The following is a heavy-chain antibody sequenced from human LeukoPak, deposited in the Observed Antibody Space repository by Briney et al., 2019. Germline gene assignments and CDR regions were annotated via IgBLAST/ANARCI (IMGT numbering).Heavy chain of an antibody. CDR1: TFTFSNYW. D-gene: IGHD2-2*01. CDR3: ARAQSGHCSSTSCYDYGMDV. V-gene: IGHV3-7*01. J-gene: IGHJ6*02. Sequence: GGSLRLSCAASTFTFSNYWMSWVRQAPGKGLEWVANINQNGSEKYYADFVKGRFTFSRDDAKNSLYLQMNCLRAEDTAVYYCARAQSGHCSSTSCYDYGMDVWGQGTTVTVSS. CDR2: INQNGSEK.